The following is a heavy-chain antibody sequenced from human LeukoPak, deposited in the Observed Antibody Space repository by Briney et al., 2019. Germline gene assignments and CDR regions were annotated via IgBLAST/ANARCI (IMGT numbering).Heavy chain of an antibody. CDR2: ISWNSGSI. D-gene: IGHD2-21*02. CDR3: AKAHIVVVTAAYFDY. Sequence: GGSLRLSCAASGFTFDDYAMHWVRHAPGKGLEWVSGISWNSGSIGYADSVKGRFTISRDNAKNSLYLQMNSLRAEDTALYYCAKAHIVVVTAAYFDYWGQGTLVTVSS. J-gene: IGHJ4*02. V-gene: IGHV3-9*01. CDR1: GFTFDDYA.